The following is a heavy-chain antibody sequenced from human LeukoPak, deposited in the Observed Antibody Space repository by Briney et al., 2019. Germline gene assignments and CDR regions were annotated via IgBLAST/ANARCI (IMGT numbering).Heavy chain of an antibody. D-gene: IGHD1-26*01. J-gene: IGHJ6*03. V-gene: IGHV1-2*02. CDR1: GYTFRQYS. Sequence: ASVKVSCKASGYTFRQYSISWVRQAPGKGFEWMGWINPNSGGTNYAQKFQGRVTMTRDTSISTAYMELSRLRSDDTAVYYCARTSSPVVVGVTEYYMDVWGKATTVTISS. CDR3: ARTSSPVVVGVTEYYMDV. CDR2: INPNSGGT.